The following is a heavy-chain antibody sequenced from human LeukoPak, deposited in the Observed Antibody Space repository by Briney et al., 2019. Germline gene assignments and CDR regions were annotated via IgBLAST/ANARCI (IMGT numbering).Heavy chain of an antibody. V-gene: IGHV4-38-2*02. CDR1: GDSISSGNY. CDR2: IFHTGST. Sequence: SETLSLTCTVSGDSISSGNYWGWIRQPPGKGLEWIGSIFHTGSTYFNLSLKSRVTISVDTSKNQFSLRLSSVTAADTAVYYCARGGQVVGRTMSDYWGQGTLVTVSS. D-gene: IGHD1-26*01. J-gene: IGHJ4*02. CDR3: ARGGQVVGRTMSDY.